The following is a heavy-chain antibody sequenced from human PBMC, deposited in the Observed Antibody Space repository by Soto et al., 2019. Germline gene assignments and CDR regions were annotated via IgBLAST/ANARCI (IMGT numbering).Heavy chain of an antibody. CDR2: IYYSGST. J-gene: IGHJ6*02. V-gene: IGHV4-59*01. Sequence: SETLSLTCTVSGGSISSYYWSWIRQPPGKGLEWIGYIYYSGSTNYNPSLKSRVTISVDTSKNQFSLKLSSVTTADTAVYYCARDRGVQHHYYYYGMDVWGQGTTVTVSS. CDR3: ARDRGVQHHYYYYGMDV. CDR1: GGSISSYY. D-gene: IGHD2-21*01.